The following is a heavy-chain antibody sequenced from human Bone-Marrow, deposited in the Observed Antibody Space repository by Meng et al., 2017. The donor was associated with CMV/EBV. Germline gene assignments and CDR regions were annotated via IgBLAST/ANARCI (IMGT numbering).Heavy chain of an antibody. CDR3: AKDYLASGSSPHFVGY. J-gene: IGHJ4*02. V-gene: IGHV3-30*02. CDR2: IRYDGGNK. Sequence: GESLKISCAASGFTFSSYGMSWVRQAPGKGLDWVAFIRYDGGNKYYADAVKGRFTISRDNPKNTLYLQMNSLRAEDTAVYYCAKDYLASGSSPHFVGYWGQGARVTVSS. CDR1: GFTFSSYG. D-gene: IGHD3-10*01.